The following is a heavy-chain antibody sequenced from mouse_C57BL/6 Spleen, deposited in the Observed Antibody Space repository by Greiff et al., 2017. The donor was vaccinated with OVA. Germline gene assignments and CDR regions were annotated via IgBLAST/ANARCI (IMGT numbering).Heavy chain of an antibody. J-gene: IGHJ1*03. D-gene: IGHD5-1*01. Sequence: VKLQQPGAELVKPGASVKLSCKASGYTFTSYWMHWVKQRPGQGLEWIGMIHPNSGSTNYNEKFKSKATLTVDKSSSTAYMQLSSLTSEDSAVYYCARGESTYWYFDVWGTGTTVTVSS. V-gene: IGHV1-64*01. CDR1: GYTFTSYW. CDR2: IHPNSGST. CDR3: ARGESTYWYFDV.